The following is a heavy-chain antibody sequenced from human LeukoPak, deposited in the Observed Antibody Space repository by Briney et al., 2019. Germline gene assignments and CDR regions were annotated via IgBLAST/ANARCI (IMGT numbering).Heavy chain of an antibody. V-gene: IGHV3-48*01. J-gene: IGHJ4*02. D-gene: IGHD3-10*01. CDR1: GFTFSSYS. CDR3: AKSVSGGGFFDY. Sequence: PGGSLRLSCAASGFTFSSYSMDWVRQAPGKGLEWVSYISSSSSTIYYADSVKGRFTISRDNSKNTLYLQMNSLRAEDTAVYYCAKSVSGGGFFDYWGQGTLVTVSS. CDR2: ISSSSSTI.